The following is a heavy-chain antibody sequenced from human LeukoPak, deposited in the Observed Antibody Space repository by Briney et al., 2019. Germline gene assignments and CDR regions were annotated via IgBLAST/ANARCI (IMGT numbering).Heavy chain of an antibody. CDR3: AKGVRYCSSTSCSMVH. Sequence: PGGSLRLSCAASGFTFSSYAMSWVRQAPGKGLEWVSAISGSGGSTYYADSVKGRFTISRDNSKNTLYLQMNSLRAEDTAVYYCAKGVRYCSSTSCSMVHWGQGILVTVSS. V-gene: IGHV3-23*01. CDR2: ISGSGGST. D-gene: IGHD2-2*01. CDR1: GFTFSSYA. J-gene: IGHJ4*02.